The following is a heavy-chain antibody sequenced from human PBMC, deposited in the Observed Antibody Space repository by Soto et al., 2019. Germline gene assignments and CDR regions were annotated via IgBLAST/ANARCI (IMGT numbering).Heavy chain of an antibody. D-gene: IGHD1-26*01. CDR3: ARDAGVSGSYLAYFDY. CDR2: IWYDGSNK. CDR1: GFTFSRYG. V-gene: IGHV3-33*01. Sequence: QVQLVESGGGVVQPGRSLRLSCAASGFTFSRYGMHWVRQAPGKGLEWVAVIWYDGSNKYYADSVKGRFTISRDNSKNTLYLQMNSLRAEDTAVYYCARDAGVSGSYLAYFDYWGQGTLVTVAS. J-gene: IGHJ4*02.